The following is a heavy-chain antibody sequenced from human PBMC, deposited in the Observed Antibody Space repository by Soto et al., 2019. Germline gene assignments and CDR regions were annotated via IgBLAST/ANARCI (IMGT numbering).Heavy chain of an antibody. CDR3: AMSNSNDLYYHFES. Sequence: EVQLVESGGGSVQPGGSLRLSCVASGFRFDDYAMHWVRQRPGKGLEWVSGINWNSDTIGYDDSVKGRFIVSRDNAEGSLLLQMGSLRAEDTAIYFCAMSNSNDLYYHFESWGQGTPVTVSS. CDR2: INWNSDTI. CDR1: GFRFDDYA. D-gene: IGHD3-10*01. V-gene: IGHV3-9*01. J-gene: IGHJ4*02.